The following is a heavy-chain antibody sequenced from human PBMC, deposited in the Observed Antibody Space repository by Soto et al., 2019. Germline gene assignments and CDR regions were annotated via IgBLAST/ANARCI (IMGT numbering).Heavy chain of an antibody. D-gene: IGHD3-10*01. V-gene: IGHV3-30-3*01. J-gene: IGHJ6*02. CDR3: ARDRMVRGVDYYYGMDV. Sequence: PGGSLRLSCAASGFTFSSYAMHWVRQAPGKGLEWVAVISYDGSNKYYADSVKGRFTISRDNSKNTLYLQMNSLRAEDTAVYCCARDRMVRGVDYYYGMDVWGQGTTVTVSS. CDR1: GFTFSSYA. CDR2: ISYDGSNK.